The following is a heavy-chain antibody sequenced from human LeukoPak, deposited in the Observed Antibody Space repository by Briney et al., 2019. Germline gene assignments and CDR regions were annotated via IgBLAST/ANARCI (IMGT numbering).Heavy chain of an antibody. CDR3: AREDCSGGSCYSSPFDY. CDR2: IYYSGST. CDR1: GGSISSSSYY. Sequence: SETLSLTCTVSGGSISSSSYYWGWIRQPPGKGLEWIGSIYYSGSTYYNPSLKSRVTISVDTSKNQFSLKLSSVTAADTAVYYCAREDCSGGSCYSSPFDYWGQGTLVTVSS. D-gene: IGHD2-15*01. J-gene: IGHJ4*02. V-gene: IGHV4-39*07.